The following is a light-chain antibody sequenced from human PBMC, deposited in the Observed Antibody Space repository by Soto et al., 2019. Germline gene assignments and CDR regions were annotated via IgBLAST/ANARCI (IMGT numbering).Light chain of an antibody. CDR1: QSVKNNY. CDR3: QQYGSSPT. Sequence: EIVLTQSPGTLSLSPGDRATLSCRASQSVKNNYLVWYQQKVGQAPRLLMSGASSRATGIPYRFSGSGSGTDFTLTISRLEPEDFAVYYCQQYGSSPTFGQGTRLEIK. CDR2: GAS. V-gene: IGKV3-20*01. J-gene: IGKJ5*01.